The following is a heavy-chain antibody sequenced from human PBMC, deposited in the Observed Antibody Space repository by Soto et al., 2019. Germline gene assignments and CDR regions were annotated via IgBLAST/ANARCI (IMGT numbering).Heavy chain of an antibody. J-gene: IGHJ4*02. CDR1: GGSFSGYY. CDR3: ARVGGNSGDY. V-gene: IGHV4-34*01. CDR2: INHSGST. Sequence: QVQLQQWGAGLLKPSETLSLACAVYGGSFSGYYWSWIRQPPGKGLEWIGEINHSGSTNYNPSLKSRVTISVDTSKNQFSLKLSSVTAADTAVYYCARVGGNSGDYWGQGTLVTVSS. D-gene: IGHD2-21*02.